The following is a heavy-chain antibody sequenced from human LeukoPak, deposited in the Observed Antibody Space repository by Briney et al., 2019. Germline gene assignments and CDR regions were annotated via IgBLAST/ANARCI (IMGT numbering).Heavy chain of an antibody. CDR1: GFTLSSYS. Sequence: GGSLRLSCAASGFTLSSYSMNWVRQAPGKGLEWVSYISSSSSTIYYADSVKGRFTISRDNAKNSLYLHMNSLRAEDTAVYYCARISYTSGNDFDYWGQGTLVTVSS. CDR2: ISSSSSTI. D-gene: IGHD6-19*01. J-gene: IGHJ4*02. CDR3: ARISYTSGNDFDY. V-gene: IGHV3-48*01.